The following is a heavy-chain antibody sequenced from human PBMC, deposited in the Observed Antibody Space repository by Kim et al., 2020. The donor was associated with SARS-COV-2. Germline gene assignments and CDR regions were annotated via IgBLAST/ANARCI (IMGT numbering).Heavy chain of an antibody. J-gene: IGHJ4*02. D-gene: IGHD2-15*01. Sequence: GGSLRLSCAASGFTFSNYGMHWVRQAPDKGLEWVAIIWYDGDHTYYSDSVKGRFTISRDNSKSTLYLQMNSLRAEDTAVYYCASLRGFCGGGTCYSVDYWGRGTLVTVSS. CDR3: ASLRGFCGGGTCYSVDY. CDR2: IWYDGDHT. V-gene: IGHV3-33*01. CDR1: GFTFSNYG.